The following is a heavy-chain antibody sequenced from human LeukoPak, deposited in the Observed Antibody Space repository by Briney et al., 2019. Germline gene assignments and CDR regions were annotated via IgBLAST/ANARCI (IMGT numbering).Heavy chain of an antibody. D-gene: IGHD2-2*01. CDR2: ISSSGSTI. CDR1: GFTFSSYE. CDR3: ARDQVVVVPAAIRFYYYYGMDV. Sequence: GGSLRLSCAASGFTFSSYEMNWVRQAPGKGLEWVSYISSSGSTIYYADSVKGRFTISRDNAKNSLYLQMNSLRVEDTAVYYCARDQVVVVPAAIRFYYYYGMDVWGQGTTVTVSS. J-gene: IGHJ6*02. V-gene: IGHV3-48*03.